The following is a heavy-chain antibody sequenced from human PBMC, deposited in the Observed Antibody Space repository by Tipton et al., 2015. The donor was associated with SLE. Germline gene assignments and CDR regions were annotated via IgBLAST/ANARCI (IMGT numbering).Heavy chain of an antibody. D-gene: IGHD1-14*01. CDR2: INHSGST. Sequence: TLSLTCAVYGGSFSGYYWSWIRQPPGKGLEWIGEINHSGSTNYNPSLKSRVTISVDTSKNQFSLKLSSVTAADTAVYYCARGDPTGADYWGQGSRVTVPS. V-gene: IGHV4-34*01. CDR1: GGSFSGYY. CDR3: ARGDPTGADY. J-gene: IGHJ4*02.